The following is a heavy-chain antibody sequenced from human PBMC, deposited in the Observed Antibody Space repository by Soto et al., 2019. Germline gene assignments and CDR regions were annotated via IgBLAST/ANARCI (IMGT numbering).Heavy chain of an antibody. J-gene: IGHJ6*02. CDR1: GFTFSSYW. V-gene: IGHV3-7*04. D-gene: IGHD2-2*01. CDR3: ARFFCSSTSCYGSYYYYGMDV. CDR2: IKQDGSEK. Sequence: GGSLRLSCAASGFTFSSYWMSWVRQAPGKGLEWVANIKQDGSEKYYVDSVKGRFTISRDNAKNSLYLQMNSLRAEDTAVYYCARFFCSSTSCYGSYYYYGMDVWGQGTTVTVSS.